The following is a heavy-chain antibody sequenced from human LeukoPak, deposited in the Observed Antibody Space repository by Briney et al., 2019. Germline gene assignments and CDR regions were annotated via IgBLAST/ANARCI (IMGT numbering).Heavy chain of an antibody. V-gene: IGHV3-30*02. CDR3: AIEIGAAAHY. Sequence: GGSLRLSCAASGFTFSSYGMHWVRQAPGKGLEWVAFIRYDGSNKYYADSVKGRFTISRDNSKNTLYLQMNSLRAEDTAVYYCAIEIGAAAHYWGQGTLVTVSS. CDR2: IRYDGSNK. D-gene: IGHD2-2*01. J-gene: IGHJ4*02. CDR1: GFTFSSYG.